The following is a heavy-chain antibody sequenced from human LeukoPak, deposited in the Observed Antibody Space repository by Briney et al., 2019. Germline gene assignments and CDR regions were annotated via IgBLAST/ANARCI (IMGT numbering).Heavy chain of an antibody. V-gene: IGHV4-59*01. D-gene: IGHD2-15*01. CDR3: ARRYCSGGSCPFDY. J-gene: IGHJ4*02. Sequence: SETLSLTCTVSGGSISSYYWSWIRQPPGKGLEWIGYIYYSESTNYNPSLKSRVTISVDTSKNQFSLKLSSVTAADTAVYYCARRYCSGGSCPFDYWGQGTPVTVSS. CDR2: IYYSEST. CDR1: GGSISSYY.